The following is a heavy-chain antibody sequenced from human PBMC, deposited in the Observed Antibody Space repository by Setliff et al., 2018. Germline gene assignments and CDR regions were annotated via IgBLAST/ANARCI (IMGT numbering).Heavy chain of an antibody. D-gene: IGHD3-22*01. J-gene: IGHJ5*02. CDR1: GGSISNYY. Sequence: SETLSLTCTVSGGSISNYYWSWIRQPPGKGLEWIGYIYTSGSTNYNPSLKSRVTISVDTSKNQFSLKLSSVTAADTAYLEINSLKSDDTATYYCARVQGAVGAVMIPLDLWGQGTLVTVSS. V-gene: IGHV4-4*08. CDR3: NSLKSDDTATYYCARVQGAVGAVMIPLDL. CDR2: IYTSGST.